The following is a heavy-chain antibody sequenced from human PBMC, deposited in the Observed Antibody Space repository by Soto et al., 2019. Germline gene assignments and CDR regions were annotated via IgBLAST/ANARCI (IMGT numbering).Heavy chain of an antibody. D-gene: IGHD6-19*01. Sequence: EVQLLESGGGWVQPGGSLRLSCAASGFTFSSYAMSWVREAPGKGLEWVSAISGSGGTTYYADSVKGRVTFSRDNSKNTLYLQMNSLRAKDTDAYYCARTATGWFSAFDIWGQGTMVTVSS. CDR1: GFTFSSYA. J-gene: IGHJ3*02. CDR3: ARTATGWFSAFDI. CDR2: ISGSGGTT. V-gene: IGHV3-23*01.